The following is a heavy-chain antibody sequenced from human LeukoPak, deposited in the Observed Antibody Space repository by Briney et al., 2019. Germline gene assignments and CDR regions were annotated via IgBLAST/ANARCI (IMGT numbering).Heavy chain of an antibody. D-gene: IGHD1-26*01. CDR3: ARGGSFFNY. V-gene: IGHV3-20*04. CDR2: ITRNGGAT. J-gene: IGHJ4*02. Sequence: GGSLRLSCAASGFTFDDYGMSWVRQAPGKGLEWVSGITRNGGATGYAGSVKGRFTISRDNAKNSLSLQMNNLRAEDTALYYCARGGSFFNYWGQGILVTVSS. CDR1: GFTFDDYG.